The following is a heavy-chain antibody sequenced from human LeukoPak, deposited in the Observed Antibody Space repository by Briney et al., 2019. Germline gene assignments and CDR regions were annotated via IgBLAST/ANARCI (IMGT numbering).Heavy chain of an antibody. CDR2: ISSSGSTI. J-gene: IGHJ6*02. Sequence: GGSLRLSCAASGFTFSNYYMSWIRQAPGKGLEWVSYISSSGSTIYYADSVKGRFTISRNNAKNSLYLQMNSLRAEDTAVYYCARAGYSYGYLDYFYYYGMDVWGQGTTVTVSS. V-gene: IGHV3-11*01. CDR1: GFTFSNYY. D-gene: IGHD5-18*01. CDR3: ARAGYSYGYLDYFYYYGMDV.